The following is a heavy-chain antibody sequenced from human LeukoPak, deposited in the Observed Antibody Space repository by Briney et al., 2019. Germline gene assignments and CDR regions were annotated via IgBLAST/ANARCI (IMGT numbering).Heavy chain of an antibody. CDR2: ISYSGSLT. CDR3: AKVIRGGYGMDV. D-gene: IGHD3-10*01. V-gene: IGHV3-48*02. CDR1: GFTFSSFG. Sequence: GGSLRLSCAASGFTFSSFGMNWVRRAPGKGLEWVSYISYSGSLTDHADSVKGRFTISRDNAKNSLYLQSNSLRDEDTAVYFCAKVIRGGYGMDVWGQGTTVTVSS. J-gene: IGHJ6*02.